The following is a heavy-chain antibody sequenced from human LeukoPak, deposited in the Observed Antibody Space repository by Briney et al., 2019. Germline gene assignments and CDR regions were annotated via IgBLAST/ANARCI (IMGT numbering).Heavy chain of an antibody. CDR2: ISGSGGST. Sequence: PGGSLRLSCAASEFTFSSYGMSWVRQAPGKGLEWVSAISGSGGSTYYAHSVKGRFTISRDNSKNTLYLQMNSLRAEDTAVYYCAKGTKGTFDYWGQGTLVTVSS. V-gene: IGHV3-23*01. D-gene: IGHD2-8*01. CDR1: EFTFSSYG. CDR3: AKGTKGTFDY. J-gene: IGHJ4*02.